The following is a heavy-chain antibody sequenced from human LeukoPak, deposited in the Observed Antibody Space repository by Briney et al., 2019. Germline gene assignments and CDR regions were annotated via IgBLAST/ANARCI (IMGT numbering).Heavy chain of an antibody. Sequence: SGPTLVNPTQTLTLTCTFSGFSLSTNEVGVGWIRQPPGKALEWLALIYWDDDKRYSPYLKTRLTITKDTSKNQVVLTMTNMDPVDTATYYCARRPGRGIPAAHWGQGTLVTVSS. CDR3: ARRPGRGIPAAH. CDR1: GFSLSTNEVG. V-gene: IGHV2-5*02. CDR2: IYWDDDK. J-gene: IGHJ4*02. D-gene: IGHD2-21*01.